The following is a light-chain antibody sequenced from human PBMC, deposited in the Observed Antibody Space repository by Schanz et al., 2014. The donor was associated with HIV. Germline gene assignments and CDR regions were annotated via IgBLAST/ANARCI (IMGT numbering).Light chain of an antibody. CDR3: SSYTSSNTWV. Sequence: QSVLTQPASVSGSPGQSITISCTGTSSDVGSYDLVSWYQQHPGRAPKLLISEVSKRPSGVSNRFSGSKSGNTASLTISGLQPEDEADYYCSSYTSSNTWVFGGGTKLTVL. J-gene: IGLJ3*02. CDR2: EVS. CDR1: SSDVGSYDL. V-gene: IGLV2-14*02.